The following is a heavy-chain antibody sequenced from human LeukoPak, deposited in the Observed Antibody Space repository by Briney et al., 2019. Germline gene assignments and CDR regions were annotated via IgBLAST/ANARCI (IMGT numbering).Heavy chain of an antibody. CDR2: ISYDGSNK. Sequence: GGSLRLSCAASGFTFSSYGMHWVRQAPGKGLEWVAVISYDGSNKYYADSVKGRFTISRNNSKNTLYLQMNSLRAEDTAVYYCAKDSRFTRFDYWGQGTLVTVSS. CDR3: AKDSRFTRFDY. V-gene: IGHV3-30*18. D-gene: IGHD3-10*01. CDR1: GFTFSSYG. J-gene: IGHJ4*02.